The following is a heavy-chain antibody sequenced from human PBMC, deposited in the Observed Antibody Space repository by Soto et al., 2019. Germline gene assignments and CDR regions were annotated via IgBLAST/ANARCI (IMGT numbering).Heavy chain of an antibody. D-gene: IGHD5-18*01. Sequence: EVQLVESGGGLVQPGGSLRLSCAGSGFTLGSHWMNWVRQAPGKGLEWVANIKEDGSEQYYVDSVKGRFTISRDNAKNSLYLQMNSLRAEDTAIFYCTATASHGTEKGVDYWGQGTLVTVSS. J-gene: IGHJ4*02. CDR2: IKEDGSEQ. CDR3: TATASHGTEKGVDY. CDR1: GFTLGSHW. V-gene: IGHV3-7*03.